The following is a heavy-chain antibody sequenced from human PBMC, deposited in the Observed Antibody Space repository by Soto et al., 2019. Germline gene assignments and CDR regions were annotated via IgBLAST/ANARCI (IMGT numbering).Heavy chain of an antibody. J-gene: IGHJ3*02. V-gene: IGHV3-23*01. CDR2: VSGSGRST. D-gene: IGHD2-2*01. CDR3: ARDIVVVPAASGDAFDI. Sequence: GGSLRLSCAASGFTFSSYDMSWVRQAPGKGLEWVSGVSGSGRSTYYADSVKGRFTISRDNSKNTLYLQMNSLRAEDTAVYYCARDIVVVPAASGDAFDIWGQGTMVTVSS. CDR1: GFTFSSYD.